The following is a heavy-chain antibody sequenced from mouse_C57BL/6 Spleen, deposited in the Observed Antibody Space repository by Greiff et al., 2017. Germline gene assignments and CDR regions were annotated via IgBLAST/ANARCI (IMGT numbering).Heavy chain of an antibody. D-gene: IGHD1-3*01. CDR3: ASGSSPFDY. CDR2: INPGSGGT. V-gene: IGHV1-54*01. Sequence: QVQLQQSGAELVRPGTSVKVSCKASGYAFTNYLIEWVKQRPGQGLEWIGVINPGSGGTNNNEKLKGKATLPADKSSSTAYMQLSSLPSEDSAVYFCASGSSPFDYWGQGTTLTVSS. CDR1: GYAFTNYL. J-gene: IGHJ2*01.